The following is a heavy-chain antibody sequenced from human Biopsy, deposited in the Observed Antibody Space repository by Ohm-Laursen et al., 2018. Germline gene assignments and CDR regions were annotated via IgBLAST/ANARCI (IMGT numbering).Heavy chain of an antibody. CDR3: ARATNSTGWPYYYFYGMDV. Sequence: PPGTLSLTCTVSGGSISSDYWSWIRQTPGKGLEWIGYVYYSGSTNYNPSLKSRVTISVDTSKNQFSLRLNSVTAADTAVYYCARATNSTGWPYYYFYGMDVRGQGTTVTVSS. D-gene: IGHD2/OR15-2a*01. CDR2: VYYSGST. CDR1: GGSISSDY. J-gene: IGHJ6*02. V-gene: IGHV4-59*01.